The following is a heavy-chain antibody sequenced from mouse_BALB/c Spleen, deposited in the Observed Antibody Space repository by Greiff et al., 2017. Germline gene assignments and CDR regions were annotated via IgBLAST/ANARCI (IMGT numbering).Heavy chain of an antibody. J-gene: IGHJ3*01. CDR1: GYSFTGYF. V-gene: IGHV1-20*01. Sequence: EVQLHQSGPELVKPGASVKISCKASGYSFTGYFMNWVKQSHGKSLEWIGRINPYNGDTFYNQKFKGKAKLTAVTSASTAYMELSSLTNEDSAVYYCTRSWTTYWGQGTLVTVSA. CDR3: TRSWTTY. CDR2: INPYNGDT.